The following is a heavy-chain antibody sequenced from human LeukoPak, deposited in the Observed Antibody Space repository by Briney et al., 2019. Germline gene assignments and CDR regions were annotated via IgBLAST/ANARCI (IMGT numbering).Heavy chain of an antibody. Sequence: ASVKVSCKASGYSSTNYGISWVRQAPGQGLEWMGWIHIYRGNANYAQKFQGRVTMTTDTSTSTVYMEVRGLRSDDTAVYYCATTYYYENAFDIWGQGTMVTVSS. V-gene: IGHV1-18*01. CDR3: ATTYYYENAFDI. CDR2: IHIYRGNA. CDR1: GYSSTNYG. J-gene: IGHJ3*02. D-gene: IGHD3-22*01.